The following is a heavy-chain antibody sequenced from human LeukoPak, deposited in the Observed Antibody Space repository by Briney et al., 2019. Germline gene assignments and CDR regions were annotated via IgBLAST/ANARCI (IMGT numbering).Heavy chain of an antibody. Sequence: ASVTVSCKASGYTFTSYFMHWVRQAPGQGLEWMGIINPSGGSTSYAQKFQGRVTMTRDTSTSTVYMELSSLRSEDTAVYYCARRGLTGARARSNWFDPWGQGTLVTVSS. CDR1: GYTFTSYF. CDR2: INPSGGST. D-gene: IGHD1-26*01. V-gene: IGHV1-46*01. CDR3: ARRGLTGARARSNWFDP. J-gene: IGHJ5*02.